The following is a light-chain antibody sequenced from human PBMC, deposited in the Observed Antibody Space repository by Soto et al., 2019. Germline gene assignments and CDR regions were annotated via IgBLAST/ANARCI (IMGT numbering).Light chain of an antibody. J-gene: IGKJ4*01. Sequence: DIQLTQSPSSLSASVGDRVTITCRASQSIDTYLNWYQQIPGQAPKVLIYATSTLQSGVPSRFSGSGSGTDFTLTISSLQPEDIATYYCQESYDTPGLAFGGGTKVDIK. CDR1: QSIDTY. V-gene: IGKV1-39*01. CDR3: QESYDTPGLA. CDR2: ATS.